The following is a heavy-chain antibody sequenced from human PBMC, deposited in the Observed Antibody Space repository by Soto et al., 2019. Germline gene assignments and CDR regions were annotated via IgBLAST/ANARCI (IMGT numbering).Heavy chain of an antibody. Sequence: AGSLRLSCAASGFSFSDYYMSWIRQAPGKGLEWVSYISSSGSTIYYADSVKGRFTISRDNAKNSLYLQMNSLRAEDTAVYYCAREGAVEMATYGMDVWGQGTTVTVSS. CDR1: GFSFSDYY. CDR3: AREGAVEMATYGMDV. CDR2: ISSSGSTI. J-gene: IGHJ6*02. V-gene: IGHV3-11*01. D-gene: IGHD5-12*01.